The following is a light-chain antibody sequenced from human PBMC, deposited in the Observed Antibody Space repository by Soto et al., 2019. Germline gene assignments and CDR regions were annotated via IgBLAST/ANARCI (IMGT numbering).Light chain of an antibody. Sequence: SYELTQPPSVSVAPGQTARVTCGGHNLGGESVHWYQQNPGQAPVLVVYDDSDRPSGIPERFSGSKSGNTATLTIIRVEAGDEADYYCQVWDTSSNHVVFGGGTKLTVL. CDR2: DDS. CDR3: QVWDTSSNHVV. CDR1: NLGGES. V-gene: IGLV3-21*02. J-gene: IGLJ2*01.